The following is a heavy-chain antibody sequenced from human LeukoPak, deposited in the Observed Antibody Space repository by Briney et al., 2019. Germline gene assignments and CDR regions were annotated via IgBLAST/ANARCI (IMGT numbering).Heavy chain of an antibody. V-gene: IGHV3-11*01. CDR2: ISGSGSSI. CDR3: ANGPDYYILTGYYNSDYGMDV. J-gene: IGHJ6*02. D-gene: IGHD3-9*01. Sequence: GGSLRLSCAASGFTFSNYDMSWVRQAPGKGLEWVSYISGSGSSIYYADSVKGRFTISRDNSKNTLYLQMNSLRDEDTAVYYCANGPDYYILTGYYNSDYGMDVWGQGTTVTVSS. CDR1: GFTFSNYD.